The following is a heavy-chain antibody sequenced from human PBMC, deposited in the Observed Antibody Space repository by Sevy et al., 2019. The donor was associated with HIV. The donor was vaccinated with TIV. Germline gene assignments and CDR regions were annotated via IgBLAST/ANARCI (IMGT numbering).Heavy chain of an antibody. CDR1: GGSISSYY. V-gene: IGHV4-59*01. CDR2: IYYSGST. D-gene: IGHD1-26*01. Sequence: SETLSLTCTVSGGSISSYYWSWIRQPPGKGLEGIGYIYYSGSTNYNPSLKSRVTISVDTSKNQFSLKLSSLTAADTAVYYCARDSASRGDDAFDIWGQGTMVTVSS. J-gene: IGHJ3*02. CDR3: ARDSASRGDDAFDI.